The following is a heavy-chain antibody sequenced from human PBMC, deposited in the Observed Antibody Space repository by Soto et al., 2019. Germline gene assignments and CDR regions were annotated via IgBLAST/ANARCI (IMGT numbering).Heavy chain of an antibody. Sequence: QVQLVQSGAEVKKPGASVKVSCKASGYTFTSYDINWVRPATGQGLQWMGWMNTNSGNTGYAQKFQSRVTMTRNTSISTAYMELSSLRSEDTAVYYCARYPGQSIGAFGGDDAFDIWGQGTMVTVSS. V-gene: IGHV1-8*01. D-gene: IGHD3-10*01. CDR3: ARYPGQSIGAFGGDDAFDI. CDR1: GYTFTSYD. CDR2: MNTNSGNT. J-gene: IGHJ3*02.